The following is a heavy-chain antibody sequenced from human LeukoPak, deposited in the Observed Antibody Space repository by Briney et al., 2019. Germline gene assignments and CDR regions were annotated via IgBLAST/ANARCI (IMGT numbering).Heavy chain of an antibody. CDR3: ASQYYDSSGYIGFDY. CDR2: INYSGTT. CDR1: GGSISSYY. J-gene: IGHJ4*02. V-gene: IGHV4-59*08. Sequence: SETLSLTCTVSGGSISSYYWSWIRQPPGKGLEWIGYINYSGTTNYNPSLKSRVTISVDTSKNQFSLKLSSVTAADTAVYYCASQYYDSSGYIGFDYWGQGTLVTVSS. D-gene: IGHD3-22*01.